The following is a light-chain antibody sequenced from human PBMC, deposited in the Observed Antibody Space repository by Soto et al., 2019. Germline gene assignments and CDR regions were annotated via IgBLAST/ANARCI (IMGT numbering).Light chain of an antibody. CDR3: QQRSNWPPIT. J-gene: IGKJ5*01. CDR1: QSVSSNY. V-gene: IGKV3D-20*02. Sequence: EVVMPQSPATLSVSPGERATLSCRASQSVSSNYFAWYQQKPGQAPRLLIYGASSRATGIPDRFSGSGSGTEFTLTISSLEPEDAALYYCQQRSNWPPITFGQGTRLEIK. CDR2: GAS.